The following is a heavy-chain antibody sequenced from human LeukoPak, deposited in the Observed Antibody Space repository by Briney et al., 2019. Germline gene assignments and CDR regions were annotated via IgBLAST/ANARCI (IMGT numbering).Heavy chain of an antibody. D-gene: IGHD3-10*01. CDR3: ASAGGSGSYYKRSWFDP. V-gene: IGHV3-48*04. Sequence: GGSLRLSCAASGFTFSSCSMNWVRQAPGKGLEWVSYISSSSSTIYYADSVKGRFTISRDNAKNSLYLQMNSLRAEDTAVYYCASAGGSGSYYKRSWFDPWGQGTLVTVSS. CDR2: ISSSSSTI. CDR1: GFTFSSCS. J-gene: IGHJ5*02.